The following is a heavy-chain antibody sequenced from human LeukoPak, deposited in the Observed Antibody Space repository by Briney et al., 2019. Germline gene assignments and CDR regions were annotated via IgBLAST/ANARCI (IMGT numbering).Heavy chain of an antibody. Sequence: SETLSLTCTVSGGSISSYYWIWLRQPPGKGLEWLGYIYYSGSTNYHPSLKSRVTISVDTTKNQFSLKLSSVTAAGTAVYYCAGAYGDYPDYWGQGTLVTVSS. V-gene: IGHV4-59*01. CDR2: IYYSGST. CDR3: AGAYGDYPDY. D-gene: IGHD4-17*01. J-gene: IGHJ4*02. CDR1: GGSISSYY.